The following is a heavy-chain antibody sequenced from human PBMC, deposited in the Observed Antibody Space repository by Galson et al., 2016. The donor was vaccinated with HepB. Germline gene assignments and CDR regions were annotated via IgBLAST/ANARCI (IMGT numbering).Heavy chain of an antibody. V-gene: IGHV6-1*01. CDR2: TYYRSKWYT. CDR3: ARALGVSSDYYYSMDV. J-gene: IGHJ6*02. CDR1: GDSVSSNSAA. Sequence: CAISGDSVSSNSAAWNWIRQSPSRGLEWLGRTYYRSKWYTDYALSVKTRITINPGTSKNQFSLQVNSVTPEDSAVYYCARALGVSSDYYYSMDVWGQGTTVTVAS. D-gene: IGHD1-26*01.